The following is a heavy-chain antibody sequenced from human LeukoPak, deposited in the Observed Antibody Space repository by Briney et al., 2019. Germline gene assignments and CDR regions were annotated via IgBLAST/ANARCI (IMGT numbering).Heavy chain of an antibody. V-gene: IGHV5-51*01. Sequence: GESLKISCKGSGYSFTSYWIGWVRQMPGKGLEWMGIIYPGDSDTRYSPSFQGQVTISADKSISTAYLQWSSLKASDTAMYYCARNGVEMATISLYYYYGMDVWGQGTTVTVSS. J-gene: IGHJ6*02. CDR3: ARNGVEMATISLYYYYGMDV. CDR1: GYSFTSYW. CDR2: IYPGDSDT. D-gene: IGHD5-24*01.